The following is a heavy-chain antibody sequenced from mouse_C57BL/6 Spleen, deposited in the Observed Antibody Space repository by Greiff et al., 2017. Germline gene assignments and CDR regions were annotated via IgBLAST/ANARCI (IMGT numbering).Heavy chain of an antibody. CDR3: ARGDYGSSYGY. D-gene: IGHD1-1*01. CDR1: GFSLSTFGMG. J-gene: IGHJ2*01. Sequence: QVTLKVSGPGILQPSQTLSLTCSFSGFSLSTFGMGVGWIRQPSGKGLEWLAHIWWDDNKYYNPALKSRLTISKDTSKNQVCLKIANVDTAETATYYCARGDYGSSYGYWGQGTTLTVSS. V-gene: IGHV8-8*01. CDR2: IWWDDNK.